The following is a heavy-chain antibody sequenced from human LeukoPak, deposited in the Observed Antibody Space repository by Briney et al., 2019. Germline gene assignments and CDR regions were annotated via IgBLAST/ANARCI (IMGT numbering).Heavy chain of an antibody. CDR1: GFTFNNYA. CDR2: ISDSGGGT. CDR3: AERIQVGSLSDYFDY. V-gene: IGHV3-23*01. J-gene: IGHJ4*02. D-gene: IGHD6-6*01. Sequence: GGSLRLSCAVSGFTFNNYAMSWVRHAPGKGLEWVSAISDSGGGTYYADSVKGRFTISRDNFKNTLYLQRISLRAEDTANYYCAERIQVGSLSDYFDYWGQGTLVTASS.